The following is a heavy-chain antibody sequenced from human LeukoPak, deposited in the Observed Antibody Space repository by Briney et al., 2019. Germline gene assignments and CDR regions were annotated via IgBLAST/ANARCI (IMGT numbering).Heavy chain of an antibody. J-gene: IGHJ2*01. CDR2: ISYDGSNK. V-gene: IGHV3-30*04. CDR3: ARGGRGPGDYFDL. CDR1: GFTFSSYT. D-gene: IGHD2-15*01. Sequence: PGGSLRLSCAASGFTFSSYTMHWVRQAPGTGLEWVAVISYDGSNKYYADSVKGRFTISRDNSKNMLYLQMNSLRAEDTAVYYCARGGRGPGDYFDLWGRGTLVTVSS.